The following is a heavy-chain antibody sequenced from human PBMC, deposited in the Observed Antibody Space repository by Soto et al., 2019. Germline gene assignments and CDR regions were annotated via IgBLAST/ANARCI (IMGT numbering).Heavy chain of an antibody. CDR2: IIPIFGTA. J-gene: IGHJ6*02. V-gene: IGHV1-69*13. CDR1: GGTFSSYA. CDR3: AKDFLCTIGCRANGTDV. D-gene: IGHD3-3*01. Sequence: SVKVSCKASGGTFSSYAISWVRQAPGQGLEWMGGIIPIFGTANYAQKFQGRVTITADESTSTAYMELSSLRSEDTAVYYCAKDFLCTIGCRANGTDVWGQGTTVTVSS.